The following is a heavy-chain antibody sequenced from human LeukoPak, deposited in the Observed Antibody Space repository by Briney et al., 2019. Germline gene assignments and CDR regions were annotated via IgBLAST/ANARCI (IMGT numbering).Heavy chain of an antibody. CDR1: GFTFSSYW. CDR2: IKQDGSEK. V-gene: IGHV3-7*01. J-gene: IGHJ3*02. D-gene: IGHD4-17*01. CDR3: ARDSPLMTTVTTDAFDI. Sequence: HPGGSLRLSCAASGFTFSSYWMSWVRQAPGKGLEWVANIKQDGSEKYYVDSVKGRFTISRDNAKNSLYLQMNSLRAEDTAVYYCARDSPLMTTVTTDAFDIWGQGTMVTVSS.